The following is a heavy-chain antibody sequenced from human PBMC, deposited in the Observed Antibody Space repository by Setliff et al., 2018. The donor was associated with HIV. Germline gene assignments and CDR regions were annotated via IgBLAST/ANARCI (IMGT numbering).Heavy chain of an antibody. J-gene: IGHJ5*02. CDR3: ARRIAGFNDSSGPGWDNGFDP. CDR1: GVSISSSSNY. CDR2: IYYSGST. V-gene: IGHV4-39*01. Sequence: TLSLTCTVSGVSISSSSNYWGCVRQPPGKGLEWSGSIYYSGSTDYNPSLKSRVTISVDTSKNQSCLKLSSVTAADTAVYYCARRIAGFNDSSGPGWDNGFDPWGQGTLVTVSS. D-gene: IGHD3-22*01.